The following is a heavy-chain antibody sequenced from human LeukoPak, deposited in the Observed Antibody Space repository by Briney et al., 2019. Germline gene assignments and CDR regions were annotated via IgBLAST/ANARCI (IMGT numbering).Heavy chain of an antibody. D-gene: IGHD2-21*02. CDR2: ISSSGSTI. J-gene: IGHJ4*02. Sequence: GGSLRLSCAASGFTFSDYYISWIRQAPGKGLEWVSYISSSGSTIYYADSVKGRFTISRDNAKNSLYLQMNSLRAEDTAVYYCARGTVVVTAIHVYWGQGTLVTVSS. CDR3: ARGTVVVTAIHVY. V-gene: IGHV3-11*01. CDR1: GFTFSDYY.